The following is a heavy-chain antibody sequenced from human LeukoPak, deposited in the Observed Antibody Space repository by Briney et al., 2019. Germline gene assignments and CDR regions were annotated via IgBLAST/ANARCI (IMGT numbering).Heavy chain of an antibody. J-gene: IGHJ4*02. CDR1: GFTFSSYA. V-gene: IGHV3-23*01. D-gene: IGHD3-22*01. CDR2: ISGSGGST. Sequence: GGSLRLSCAASGFTFSSYAMSWVRQAPGKGLEWVSAISGSGGSTYYADSVKGRFTISRDNSKNTLYLQMNGLRAEDTAVYYCAKRVYDSSGYYWDYWGQGTLVTVSS. CDR3: AKRVYDSSGYYWDY.